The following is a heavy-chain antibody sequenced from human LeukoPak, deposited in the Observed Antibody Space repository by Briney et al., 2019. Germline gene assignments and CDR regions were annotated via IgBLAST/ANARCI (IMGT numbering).Heavy chain of an antibody. CDR2: INPSGDST. CDR1: GYTFTSYY. V-gene: IGHV1-46*01. CDR3: ARDPDTAMANWFDP. Sequence: GASVKVSCKASGYTFTSYYIHWVRQAPGQGLEWMGKINPSGDSTNYAQKFQGRVTMTTDTSTSTVYMELSSLRSEDTAVYYCARDPDTAMANWFDPWGQGTLVTVSS. D-gene: IGHD5-18*01. J-gene: IGHJ5*02.